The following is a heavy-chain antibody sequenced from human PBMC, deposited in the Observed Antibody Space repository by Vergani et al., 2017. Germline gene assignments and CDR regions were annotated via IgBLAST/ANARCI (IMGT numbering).Heavy chain of an antibody. CDR2: IYPGDSDT. J-gene: IGHJ4*02. CDR1: GYSFSNSW. D-gene: IGHD5-24*01. Sequence: EVQLVQSGAEVKKPGESLMISCQASGYSFSNSWIGWVRQLPGKGLEWMGIIYPGDSDTRYSPSSQGQFTIPADKSISTADLQWSSLKASDTAMFYCTRLGGDGYSMDYWGQGTLVTVSS. CDR3: TRLGGDGYSMDY. V-gene: IGHV5-51*01.